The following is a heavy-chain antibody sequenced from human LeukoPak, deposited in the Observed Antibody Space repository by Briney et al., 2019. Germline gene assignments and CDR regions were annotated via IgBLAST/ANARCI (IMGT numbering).Heavy chain of an antibody. CDR2: INHSGST. Sequence: PSETLSLTCAVYGGSFSGYYWSWIRQPPGKGLEWIGEINHSGSTNYNPSLKSRVTISVDTSKNQFSLKLSSVTAADTAVYYCARGRWPLLRGGAFDIWGQGTMVTVSS. D-gene: IGHD4-23*01. CDR1: GGSFSGYY. CDR3: ARGRWPLLRGGAFDI. J-gene: IGHJ3*02. V-gene: IGHV4-34*01.